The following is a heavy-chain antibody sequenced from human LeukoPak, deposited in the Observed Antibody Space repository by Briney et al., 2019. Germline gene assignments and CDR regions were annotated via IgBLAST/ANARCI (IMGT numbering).Heavy chain of an antibody. Sequence: GGSLRLSCAASGFTFSDYYMSWIRQAPGKGLEWVSYISSSSSYTNYADSVKGRFTISRDNAKNSLYLQVNSLRAEDTAVYYCARGIAVAAGKYYYYGMDVWGQGTTVTVSS. CDR3: ARGIAVAAGKYYYYGMDV. CDR1: GFTFSDYY. D-gene: IGHD6-19*01. V-gene: IGHV3-11*05. CDR2: ISSSSSYT. J-gene: IGHJ6*02.